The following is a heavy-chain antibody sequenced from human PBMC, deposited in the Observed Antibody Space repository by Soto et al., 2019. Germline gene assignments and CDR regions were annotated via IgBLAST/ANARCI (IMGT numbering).Heavy chain of an antibody. V-gene: IGHV4-34*01. CDR2: INHSGST. Sequence: PSETLSLTCAVYGGSFSGYYWSWIRQPPGNGLEWIGEINHSGSTNYNPSLKSRVTISVDTSKNQFSLKLSSVTAADTAVYYCAMSVGWLQFRKYYFDYWGQGTLVTVSS. CDR3: AMSVGWLQFRKYYFDY. CDR1: GGSFSGYY. D-gene: IGHD5-12*01. J-gene: IGHJ4*02.